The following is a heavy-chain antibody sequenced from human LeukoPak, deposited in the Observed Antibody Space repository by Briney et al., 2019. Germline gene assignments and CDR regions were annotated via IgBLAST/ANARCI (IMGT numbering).Heavy chain of an antibody. J-gene: IGHJ3*02. D-gene: IGHD3-22*01. CDR2: IYSGGTT. V-gene: IGHV3-66*01. CDR3: AREDPKYYYDATGPSDAFDI. Sequence: PGGSLRLSCAASGFTVSSKFMTWVRQAPGKGLEWVSVIYSGGTTYYADSVKGRFTISRDNSRNTLYLQMNGLRVEDTAVYYCAREDPKYYYDATGPSDAFDIWGQGTMVTVSS. CDR1: GFTVSSKF.